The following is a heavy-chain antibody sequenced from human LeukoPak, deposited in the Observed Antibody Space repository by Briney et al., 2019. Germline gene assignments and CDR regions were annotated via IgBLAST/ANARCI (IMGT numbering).Heavy chain of an antibody. CDR2: ISGSGGST. CDR3: AKEQAAAGKGYYFDY. CDR1: GFAFSSYA. J-gene: IGHJ4*02. V-gene: IGHV3-23*01. D-gene: IGHD6-13*01. Sequence: GGSLRLSCAASGFAFSSYAMSWVRQAPGKGLEWVSAISGSGGSTYYADSVKGRFTISRDNSKNTLYLQMNSLRAEDTAVYYCAKEQAAAGKGYYFDYWGQGTLVTVSS.